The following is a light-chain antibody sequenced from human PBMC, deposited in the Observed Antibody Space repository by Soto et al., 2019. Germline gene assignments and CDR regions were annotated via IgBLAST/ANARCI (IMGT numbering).Light chain of an antibody. Sequence: DIQLTQSPSFLSASEGARVTITFRASQGIYIHLAWYQQKPGNAHTLLIDSASTLQSGVPSRFSGSGSGTEFTLPINSLQPEDFATYYCQQLNIYPLTFGPGTKVDIK. CDR2: SAS. CDR3: QQLNIYPLT. J-gene: IGKJ3*01. V-gene: IGKV1-9*01. CDR1: QGIYIH.